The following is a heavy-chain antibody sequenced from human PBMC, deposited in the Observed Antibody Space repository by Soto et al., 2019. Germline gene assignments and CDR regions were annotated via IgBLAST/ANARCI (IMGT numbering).Heavy chain of an antibody. CDR2: ISVYNGNT. Sequence: ASVKVSCKASGYTFTSYGFSWVRQAPGQGLEWMGWISVYNGNTNYAQKLQGRVTMTTDTSTTTAFMELRSLRSDDTAVYYCALDYSDTTGYVGYWGQGTLVTVSS. D-gene: IGHD3-9*01. CDR1: GYTFTSYG. CDR3: ALDYSDTTGYVGY. V-gene: IGHV1-18*01. J-gene: IGHJ4*02.